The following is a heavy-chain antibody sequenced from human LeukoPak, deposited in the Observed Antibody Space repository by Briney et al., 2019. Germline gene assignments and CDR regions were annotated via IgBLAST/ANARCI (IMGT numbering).Heavy chain of an antibody. J-gene: IGHJ3*01. D-gene: IGHD6-19*01. Sequence: GGSPRLSCAASGFTFSTYWMSWARQAPGKGLEWVANIKQDGSETYYVDSVRGRFTISRDNAKNSLFVQMNSLRPEDTAVYYCAKDSDIAVAGSDDALDVWGQGTMVTVSS. CDR2: IKQDGSET. CDR3: AKDSDIAVAGSDDALDV. CDR1: GFTFSTYW. V-gene: IGHV3-7*01.